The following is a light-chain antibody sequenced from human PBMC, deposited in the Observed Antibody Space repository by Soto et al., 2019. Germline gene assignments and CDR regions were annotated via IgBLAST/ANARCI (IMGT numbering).Light chain of an antibody. CDR3: QTWGASIVV. CDR2: LNSDGSH. CDR1: SGHSSYV. J-gene: IGLJ2*01. Sequence: QLVLTQSPSASASLGASVKLTCTLSSGHSSYVIAWHQQQPEKGPRYLMKLNSDGSHSKGDGIPDRFSGSSSGAERSLTISSLKSEDEGDYYCQTWGASIVVFGGGTKVTVL. V-gene: IGLV4-69*01.